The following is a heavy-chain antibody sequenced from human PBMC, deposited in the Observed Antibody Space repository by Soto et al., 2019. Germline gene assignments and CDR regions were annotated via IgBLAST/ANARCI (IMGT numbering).Heavy chain of an antibody. CDR1: GCTFGSYA. Sequence: GVSMRLSCAASGCTFGSYAMSWVRQAPGKVLEWVSAISGSGGSTYYADSVKGRFTISRDNSKNTLYLRMNGLRSENTAVYNCAKAVPSSSSWDRPYYYYYGMDVWGQGTTVTVS. CDR2: ISGSGGST. J-gene: IGHJ6*02. D-gene: IGHD6-13*01. V-gene: IGHV3-23*01. CDR3: AKAVPSSSSWDRPYYYYYGMDV.